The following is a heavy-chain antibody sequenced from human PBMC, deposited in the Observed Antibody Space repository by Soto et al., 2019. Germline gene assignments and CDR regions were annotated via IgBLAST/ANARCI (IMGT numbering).Heavy chain of an antibody. D-gene: IGHD3-10*01. J-gene: IGHJ5*02. CDR3: TRLSRAEVFWFDP. CDR1: GFALSDSA. CDR2: IKSRAENFAT. Sequence: EVQLVESGGGLVQPGGSLKISCAASGFALSDSAVHWVRQAPGKGLEWVGRIKSRAENFATAFAASVSGRFTIFRDDSTNTTSLQMTGLKPEDTAVYFCTRLSRAEVFWFDPWGQGTLVTVSS. V-gene: IGHV3-73*02.